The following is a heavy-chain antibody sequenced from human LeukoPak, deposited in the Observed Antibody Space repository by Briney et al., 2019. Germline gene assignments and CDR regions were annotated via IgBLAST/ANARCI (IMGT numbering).Heavy chain of an antibody. CDR2: IYYSGST. V-gene: IGHV4-30-4*01. J-gene: IGHJ4*02. CDR1: GGSISSGDYY. CDR3: ARGTLAVDTSHYFGY. D-gene: IGHD4-23*01. Sequence: SETLSLTCTVSGGSISSGDYYWSWIRQPPGKGLEWIGYIYYSGSTYYNPSLKSRVTISVDTSKNQFSLKLSSATAADTAVYYCARGTLAVDTSHYFGYWGQGTLVTVSS.